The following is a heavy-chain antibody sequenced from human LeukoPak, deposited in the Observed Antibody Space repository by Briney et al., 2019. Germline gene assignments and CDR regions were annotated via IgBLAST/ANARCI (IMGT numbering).Heavy chain of an antibody. J-gene: IGHJ5*02. CDR2: ISGSGGST. V-gene: IGHV3-23*01. Sequence: GGSLRLSCAASGFTFSSYAMSWVRQAPGKGLEWVSAISGSGGSTYYADSVKGRFTISRDNSKNTLYLQMNSLRAEDTAVYYCARGLDSGGWYSWFDPWGQGTLVTVSS. D-gene: IGHD6-19*01. CDR1: GFTFSSYA. CDR3: ARGLDSGGWYSWFDP.